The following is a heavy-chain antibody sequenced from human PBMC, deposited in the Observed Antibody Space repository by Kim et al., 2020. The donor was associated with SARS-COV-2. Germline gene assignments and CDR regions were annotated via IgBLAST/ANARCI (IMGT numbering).Heavy chain of an antibody. Sequence: GGSLRLSCAASGFTFSDYYMSWIRQAPGKGLEWVSYISSSSSYTNYADSVKGRFTISRDNAKNSLYLQMNSLRAEDTAVYYCARGGVGYCSGGSCLGMDVWGQGTTVTVSS. J-gene: IGHJ6*02. D-gene: IGHD2-15*01. CDR3: ARGGVGYCSGGSCLGMDV. CDR2: ISSSSSYT. V-gene: IGHV3-11*06. CDR1: GFTFSDYY.